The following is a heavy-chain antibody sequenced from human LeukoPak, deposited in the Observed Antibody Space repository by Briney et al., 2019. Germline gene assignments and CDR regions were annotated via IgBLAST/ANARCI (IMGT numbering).Heavy chain of an antibody. Sequence: TGGSLRLSCAASAFTFSNYEVNWVRQAPGKGLEWVSYISSRGTTIYYPDSVKGRVTISRDNAKNSLYLQMNSLRAEDTAVYYCARGGLYNWNYLGAFDIWGQGTMVTVSS. D-gene: IGHD1-7*01. CDR3: ARGGLYNWNYLGAFDI. CDR2: ISSRGTTI. J-gene: IGHJ3*02. V-gene: IGHV3-48*03. CDR1: AFTFSNYE.